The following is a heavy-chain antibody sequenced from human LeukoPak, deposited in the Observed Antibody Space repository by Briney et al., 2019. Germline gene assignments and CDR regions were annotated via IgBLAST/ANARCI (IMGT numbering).Heavy chain of an antibody. D-gene: IGHD3-22*01. Sequence: ASVKVSCKASGGTFSSYAISWVRQAPGQGLEWMGGIIPIFGTANYAQKFQGRVTITTDESTSTAYMELSSLRSEDTAVYYCAGSQYYYDSSGYSAYYYYYMDVWGKGTTVTVPS. J-gene: IGHJ6*03. CDR3: AGSQYYYDSSGYSAYYYYYMDV. CDR2: IIPIFGTA. V-gene: IGHV1-69*05. CDR1: GGTFSSYA.